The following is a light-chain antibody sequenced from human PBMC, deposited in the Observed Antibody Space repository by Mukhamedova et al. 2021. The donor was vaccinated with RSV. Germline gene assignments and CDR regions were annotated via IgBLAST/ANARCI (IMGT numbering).Light chain of an antibody. CDR3: YSYVTNTNLL. CDR2: EDN. V-gene: IGLV2-23*01. Sequence: WYQHHPGKAPKLIIEDNDRPSGVSDRFSGSRSGNTASLTITGLQIEDEADYFCYSYVTNTNLLFGGGTKVTVL. J-gene: IGLJ3*02.